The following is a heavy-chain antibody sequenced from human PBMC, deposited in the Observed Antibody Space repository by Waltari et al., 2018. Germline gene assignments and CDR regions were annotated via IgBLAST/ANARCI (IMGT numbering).Heavy chain of an antibody. V-gene: IGHV3-7*01. CDR3: ARPPPGVVADAYDY. Sequence: VQLVQSGGGLVPPGGSQGLSCIGPGFTFGSFWRSWVRQAPGKGLEWVANIKQDGSEEYYVDSVKGRFTISRDNAKKSLYLQMNSLRVEDTAVYYCARPPPGVVADAYDYWGQGTLVTVSS. CDR1: GFTFGSFW. J-gene: IGHJ4*02. D-gene: IGHD2-15*01. CDR2: IKQDGSEE.